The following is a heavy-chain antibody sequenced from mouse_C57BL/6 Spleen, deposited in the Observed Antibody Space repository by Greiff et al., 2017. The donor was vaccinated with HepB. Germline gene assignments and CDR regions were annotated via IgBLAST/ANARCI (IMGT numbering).Heavy chain of an antibody. J-gene: IGHJ3*01. V-gene: IGHV5-4*01. CDR1: GFSFSSYA. CDR2: ISDGGSYT. CDR3: ARGYYSNYLFAY. D-gene: IGHD2-5*01. Sequence: EVQGVESGGGLVKPGGSLKLSCAASGFSFSSYAMSWVRQTPEKRLEWVATISDGGSYTYYPDNVKGRFTISRDNAKNNLYLQMSHLKSEDTAMYYCARGYYSNYLFAYWGQGTLVTVSA.